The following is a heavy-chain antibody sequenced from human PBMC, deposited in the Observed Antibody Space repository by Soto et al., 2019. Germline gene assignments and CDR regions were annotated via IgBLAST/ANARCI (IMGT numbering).Heavy chain of an antibody. CDR1: GFTFSSYS. CDR2: ISSSSSYI. V-gene: IGHV3-21*01. CDR3: ARDLLAVDTAMVRYYGMDV. Sequence: GGSLRLSCAASGFTFSSYSMNWVRPAPGKGLEWVSSISSSSSYIYYADSVKGRFTISRDNAKNSLYLQMNSLRAEDTAVYYCARDLLAVDTAMVRYYGMDVWGQGTTVIVSS. J-gene: IGHJ6*01. D-gene: IGHD5-18*01.